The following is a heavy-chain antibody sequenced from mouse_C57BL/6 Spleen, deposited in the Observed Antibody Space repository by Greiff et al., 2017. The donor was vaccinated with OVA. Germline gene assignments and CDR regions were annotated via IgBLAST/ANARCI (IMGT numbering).Heavy chain of an antibody. D-gene: IGHD2-1*01. CDR3: ARSGVTGAMDY. CDR2: INPGSGGT. Sequence: QVQLQQSGAELVRPGTSVKVSCKASGYAFTNYLIAWVKQRPGQGLEWIGVINPGSGGTNYNEKFKGKATLTADKSSSTAYMQLSSLTSEDSAVYFCARSGVTGAMDYWGQGTSVTVSS. J-gene: IGHJ4*01. CDR1: GYAFTNYL. V-gene: IGHV1-54*01.